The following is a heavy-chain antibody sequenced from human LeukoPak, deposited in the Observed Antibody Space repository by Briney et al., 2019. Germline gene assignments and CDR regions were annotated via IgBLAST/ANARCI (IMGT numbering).Heavy chain of an antibody. J-gene: IGHJ4*02. CDR3: ARLRDAWSGYLGPFDY. V-gene: IGHV5-51*01. CDR1: GYSFTNHW. Sequence: GESLKISCKGSGYSFTNHWIGWVRQMPGKGLEWVGIFYPGDSDTRYSPSFQGQVTVSADKSISTAYLQWNSLKASDTAMYYCARLRDAWSGYLGPFDYWGQGTLVTVSS. CDR2: FYPGDSDT. D-gene: IGHD3-3*01.